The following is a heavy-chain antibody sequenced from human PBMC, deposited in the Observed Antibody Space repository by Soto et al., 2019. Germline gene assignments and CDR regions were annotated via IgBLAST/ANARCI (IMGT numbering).Heavy chain of an antibody. CDR1: GFTFSSYA. CDR2: ISGSGGST. V-gene: IGHV3-23*01. CDR3: AKDLLAIGDPGDAFDI. J-gene: IGHJ3*02. D-gene: IGHD2-21*02. Sequence: GGSLRFSCAASGFTFSSYAMSWVRQAPGKGLEWVSAISGSGGSTYYADSVKGRFTISRDNSKNTLYLQMNSLRAEDTAVYYCAKDLLAIGDPGDAFDIWGQGTMVTVSS.